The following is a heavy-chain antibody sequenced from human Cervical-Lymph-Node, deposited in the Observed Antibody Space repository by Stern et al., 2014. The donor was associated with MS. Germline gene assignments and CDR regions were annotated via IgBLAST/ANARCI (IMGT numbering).Heavy chain of an antibody. J-gene: IGHJ4*02. CDR3: ARVGIAVAGDFDY. CDR1: GFTFSSYW. CDR2: IKQDGSEK. Sequence: VQLVQSGGGLVQPGGSLRLSCAASGFTFSSYWMSWVRQAPGKGLEWVANIKQDGSEKYYVDSVKGRFTISRDNAKNSLYLQMNSLRAEDTAVYYCARVGIAVAGDFDYWGQGTLVTVSS. D-gene: IGHD6-19*01. V-gene: IGHV3-7*03.